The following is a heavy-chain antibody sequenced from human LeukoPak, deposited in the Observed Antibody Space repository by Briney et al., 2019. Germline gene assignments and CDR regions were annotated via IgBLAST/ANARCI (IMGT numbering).Heavy chain of an antibody. Sequence: TSETLSLTCTVSGGSISSSSYYWGWIRQPPGKGLEWIGSIYYGGSTYFNPSLKSRVTISVDTSQNQLSLKLNSVTAADTALYYCAGAYGVDSSGYYYVVGPQFDYWGQGTLVTVSS. J-gene: IGHJ4*02. D-gene: IGHD3-22*01. CDR3: AGAYGVDSSGYYYVVGPQFDY. CDR2: IYYGGST. V-gene: IGHV4-39*01. CDR1: GGSISSSSYY.